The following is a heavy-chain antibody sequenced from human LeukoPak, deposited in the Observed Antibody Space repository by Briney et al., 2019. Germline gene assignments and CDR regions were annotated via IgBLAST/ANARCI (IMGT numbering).Heavy chain of an antibody. J-gene: IGHJ4*02. CDR1: GYSFTSYG. Sequence: ASVKVSCKASGYSFTSYGISWVRQAPGQGREGMGWISAYNGNTNHAQKLQGRVTMTTDTSTSTAYMELRSLRSDDTAAYYCARPTEGYSGYDYYYFGYWGQGTLVTVST. V-gene: IGHV1-18*01. D-gene: IGHD5-12*01. CDR3: ARPTEGYSGYDYYYFGY. CDR2: ISAYNGNT.